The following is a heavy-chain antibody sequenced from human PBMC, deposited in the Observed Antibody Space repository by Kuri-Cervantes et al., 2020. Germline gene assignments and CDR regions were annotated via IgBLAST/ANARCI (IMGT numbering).Heavy chain of an antibody. J-gene: IGHJ3*02. V-gene: IGHV1-69*13. CDR3: ARSATPQRDYFDRSGYGGKAFDI. Sequence: SVKVSCKASGCTFSGYAIRWVRQAPGQGLEWMGGIIPIFGTANYAQKFQGRVTITADESTSTAYMELSIRRSEDTDVYYCARSATPQRDYFDRSGYGGKAFDIWGQGTTVTVSS. CDR1: GCTFSGYA. D-gene: IGHD3-22*01. CDR2: IIPIFGTA.